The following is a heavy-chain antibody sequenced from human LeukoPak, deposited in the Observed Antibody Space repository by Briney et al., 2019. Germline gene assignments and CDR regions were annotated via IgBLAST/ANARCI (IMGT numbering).Heavy chain of an antibody. CDR3: AKVRFLDWLPDGPDAFDF. J-gene: IGHJ3*01. V-gene: IGHV3-33*06. D-gene: IGHD3/OR15-3a*01. CDR1: GFTFRHFG. Sequence: GSLRLSCEASGFTFRHFGMHWVRQTGKGLEWVALIWHDGSNKYYADSVKGRSTISRDNFKNTLYLQMNSLRPEDTAVYYCAKVRFLDWLPDGPDAFDFWGQGTVVTVSS. CDR2: IWHDGSNK.